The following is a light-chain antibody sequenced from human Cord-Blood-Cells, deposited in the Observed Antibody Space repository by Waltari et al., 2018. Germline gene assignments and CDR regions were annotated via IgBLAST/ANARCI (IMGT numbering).Light chain of an antibody. CDR3: QQYGSSPPIT. Sequence: ELVLTQSPGPLSLSPGERATLSCRASQSVSSSYLAWYQQKPGQAPRLLIYGASSRATGIPDRFSGSGSGTDFTLTISRLEPEDFAVYYCQQYGSSPPITFGPGTKVDIK. V-gene: IGKV3-20*01. CDR2: GAS. CDR1: QSVSSSY. J-gene: IGKJ3*01.